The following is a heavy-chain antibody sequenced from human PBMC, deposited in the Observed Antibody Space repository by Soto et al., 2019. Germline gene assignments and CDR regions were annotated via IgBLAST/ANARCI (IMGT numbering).Heavy chain of an antibody. CDR1: GFTFSNAW. CDR2: IKSKTDGGTT. V-gene: IGHV3-15*07. Sequence: GGSLRLSCAASGFTFSNAWMNWVRQAPGKGLEWVGRIKSKTDGGTTDYAAPVKGRFTISRDDSKNTLYLQMNSLKTEDTAVYYCTTESIFGARWLPAGDYYYYYGMDVWGQGTTVTVSS. CDR3: TTESIFGARWLPAGDYYYYYGMDV. J-gene: IGHJ6*02. D-gene: IGHD3-3*02.